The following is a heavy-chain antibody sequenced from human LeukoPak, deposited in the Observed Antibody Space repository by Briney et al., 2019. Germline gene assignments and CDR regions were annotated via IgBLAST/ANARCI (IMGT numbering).Heavy chain of an antibody. J-gene: IGHJ4*02. Sequence: GGSLRLSCAASGFTFSDYYMSWIRQAPGKGLEWVSYISSSGSTIYYADSVKGRFTISRDNAKNSLYLQMNSLRAEDTAVYYCAREGAALRFLEWSSYHFDYWGQGTLVTVSS. CDR1: GFTFSDYY. V-gene: IGHV3-11*04. CDR2: ISSSGSTI. CDR3: AREGAALRFLEWSSYHFDY. D-gene: IGHD3-3*01.